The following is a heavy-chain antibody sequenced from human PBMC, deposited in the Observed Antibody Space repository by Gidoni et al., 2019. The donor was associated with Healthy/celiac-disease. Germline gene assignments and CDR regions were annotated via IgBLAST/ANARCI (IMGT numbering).Heavy chain of an antibody. J-gene: IGHJ5*02. CDR2: IRGSGGST. V-gene: IGHV3-23*01. D-gene: IGHD3-10*01. Sequence: EVQLLESGGGLVQPGGSLRLSCAASGFTFSSYAMSWVRQAPGKGLEWVSAIRGSGGSTYYADSLKGRFTISRDNSKNTLYLQMNSLRAEDTAVYYCAKGPIMVRGVITPNWFDPWGQGTLVTVSS. CDR1: GFTFSSYA. CDR3: AKGPIMVRGVITPNWFDP.